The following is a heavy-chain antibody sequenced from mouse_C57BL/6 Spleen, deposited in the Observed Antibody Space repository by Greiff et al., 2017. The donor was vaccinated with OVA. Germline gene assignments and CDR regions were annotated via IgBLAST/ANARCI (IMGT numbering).Heavy chain of an antibody. CDR1: GYTFTSYW. Sequence: VQLQQPGAELVMPGASVKLSCKASGYTFTSYWMHWVKQRPGQGLEWIGEIDPSDSYTNYNQKVKGKSTLTVDKSSSTAYMQLSSLTSEDSAVYYCARRSNYYYAMDYWGQGTSVTVSS. D-gene: IGHD2-5*01. J-gene: IGHJ4*01. CDR2: IDPSDSYT. CDR3: ARRSNYYYAMDY. V-gene: IGHV1-69*01.